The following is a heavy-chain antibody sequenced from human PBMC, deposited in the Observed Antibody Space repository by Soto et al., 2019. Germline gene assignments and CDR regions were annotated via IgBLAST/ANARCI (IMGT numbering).Heavy chain of an antibody. CDR1: GFTFSSYT. J-gene: IGHJ4*02. CDR3: TTWLTAHFDY. V-gene: IGHV3-23*01. CDR2: SSDRRTGNT. D-gene: IGHD2-21*02. Sequence: LRLSFAASGFTFSSYTLNWVRRAPGKGLEWVATSSDRRTGNTHYSDSVRGRFTLSRDYSRNILFLQMDSLRADDTALYYCTTWLTAHFDYWGRGTQVTVSS.